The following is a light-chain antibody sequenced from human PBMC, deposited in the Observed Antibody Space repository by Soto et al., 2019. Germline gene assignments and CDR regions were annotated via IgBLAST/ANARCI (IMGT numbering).Light chain of an antibody. Sequence: QSVLTQPASVSGSPGQSITISCTGTISNVGSYNLVSWYQQHPGKAPKLIIYEVNKRPSGVSNRFSGSKSGNTASLTISGLQTEDEADYYCYSYEGGRVFGGGTKLTVL. CDR2: EVN. V-gene: IGLV2-23*02. J-gene: IGLJ3*02. CDR1: ISNVGSYNL. CDR3: YSYEGGRV.